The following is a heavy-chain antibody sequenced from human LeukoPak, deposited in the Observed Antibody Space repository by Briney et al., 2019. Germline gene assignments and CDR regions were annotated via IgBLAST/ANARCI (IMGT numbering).Heavy chain of an antibody. Sequence: SETLSLTCAVYGGSFSGYYWSWIRQPPGKGLEWIGEINHSGSTNYDPSLKSRVTISVDTSKNQFSLKLSSVTAADTAVYYCARPPMVRYYYYMDVWGKGTTVTVSS. CDR1: GGSFSGYY. D-gene: IGHD3-10*01. V-gene: IGHV4-34*01. CDR3: ARPPMVRYYYYMDV. J-gene: IGHJ6*03. CDR2: INHSGST.